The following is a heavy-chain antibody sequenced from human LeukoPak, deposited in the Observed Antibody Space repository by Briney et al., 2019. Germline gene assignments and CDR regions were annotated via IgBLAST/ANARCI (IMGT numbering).Heavy chain of an antibody. V-gene: IGHV4-59*08. CDR2: IYYSGST. CDR1: GGSISSYY. J-gene: IGHJ4*02. CDR3: ARHQGSGSYPGKLDY. D-gene: IGHD3-10*01. Sequence: SETLSLTCTVSGGSISSYYWSWIRRPPGKGLEWIGYIYYSGSTNYNPSLKSRVTISVDTSKNQFSLKLSSVTAADTAVYYCARHQGSGSYPGKLDYWGQGTLVTVSS.